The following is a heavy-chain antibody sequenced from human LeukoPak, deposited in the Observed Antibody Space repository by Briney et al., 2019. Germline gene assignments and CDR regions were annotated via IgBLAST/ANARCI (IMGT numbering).Heavy chain of an antibody. CDR3: ARLYYDSSGLDAFDI. J-gene: IGHJ3*02. CDR2: IYYSGST. V-gene: IGHV4-59*08. D-gene: IGHD3-22*01. Sequence: SETLSLTCTVSGGSISSYYWSWIRQPPGKELEWIGYIYYSGSTNYNPSLKSRVTISVDTSKNQFSLKLSSVTAADTAVYYCARLYYDSSGLDAFDIWGQGTMVTVSS. CDR1: GGSISSYY.